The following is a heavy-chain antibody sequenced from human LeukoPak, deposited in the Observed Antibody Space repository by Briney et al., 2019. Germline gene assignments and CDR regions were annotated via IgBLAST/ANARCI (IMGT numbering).Heavy chain of an antibody. J-gene: IGHJ4*02. CDR3: ARDPSSNLAAYFDY. CDR2: IWYDGSNK. V-gene: IGHV3-33*01. CDR1: GFTFSSYG. Sequence: PGGSLRLSCAASGFTFSSYGMHWVRQAPGKGLEWVAVIWYDGSNKCYADSVKGRFTISRDNSKNTLYLQMNSLRAEDTAVYYCARDPSSNLAAYFDYWGQGTLVTVSS. D-gene: IGHD4-11*01.